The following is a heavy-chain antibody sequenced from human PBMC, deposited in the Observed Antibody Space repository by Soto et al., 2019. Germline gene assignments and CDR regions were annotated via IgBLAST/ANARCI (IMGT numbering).Heavy chain of an antibody. D-gene: IGHD3-22*01. CDR3: ARGNYYYDSSGYYENDY. J-gene: IGHJ4*02. CDR1: GYTFTGYY. CDR2: INPNSGGT. V-gene: IGHV1-2*02. Sequence: ASVKVSCKASGYTFTGYYMHWVRQAPGQGLEWMGWINPNSGGTNYAQKFQGRVTMTRDTSISTAYMELSRLRSDDTAVYYCARGNYYYDSSGYYENDYWGQGTLVTVSS.